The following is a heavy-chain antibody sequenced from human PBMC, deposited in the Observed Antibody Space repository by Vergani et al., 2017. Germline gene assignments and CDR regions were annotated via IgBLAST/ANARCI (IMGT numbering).Heavy chain of an antibody. CDR2: VDPEDGET. J-gene: IGHJ4*02. V-gene: IGHV1-24*01. CDR1: GYTLTELS. D-gene: IGHD3-16*01. CDR3: ARDGGPGGY. Sequence: QVQLVQSGAEVKKPGASVKVSCKVSGYTLTELSMHWVRQAPGKGLEWMGLVDPEDGETIYAEKFQGRVTITADTSTDTAYMELSSLRSEDTAVYYCARDGGPGGYWGQGTLVTVSS.